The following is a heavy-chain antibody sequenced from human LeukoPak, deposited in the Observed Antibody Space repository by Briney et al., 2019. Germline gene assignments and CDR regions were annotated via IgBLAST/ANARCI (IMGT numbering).Heavy chain of an antibody. J-gene: IGHJ3*02. D-gene: IGHD3-22*01. CDR3: ARGAPGVYDSSGYYRPDAFDI. Sequence: GGSLRLSCAASGFTFEDYGISWVRQAPGKGLEWVSGINWNGGSTGYADSVKGRFTISRDNAKNSLYLQMNSLGAEDTALYYCARGAPGVYDSSGYYRPDAFDIWGQGTMVTVSS. CDR2: INWNGGST. CDR1: GFTFEDYG. V-gene: IGHV3-20*04.